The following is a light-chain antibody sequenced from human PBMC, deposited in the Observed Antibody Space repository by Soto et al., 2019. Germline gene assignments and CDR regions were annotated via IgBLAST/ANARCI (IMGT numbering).Light chain of an antibody. Sequence: QSALTQPPSASGSLGQSVTISCTGTSSDVGGYDYVSWYQQHPGKAPKLIIFQVTKRPSGVPDRYSGSHSGNTASLTVSGLQAEDEADYYCSSYAGSSTVFVFGTGTKVTVL. CDR2: QVT. J-gene: IGLJ1*01. CDR1: SSDVGGYDY. CDR3: SSYAGSSTVFV. V-gene: IGLV2-8*01.